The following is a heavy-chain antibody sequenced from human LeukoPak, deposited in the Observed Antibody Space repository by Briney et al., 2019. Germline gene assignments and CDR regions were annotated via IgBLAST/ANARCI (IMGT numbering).Heavy chain of an antibody. CDR1: GGSFSGYY. J-gene: IGHJ1*01. CDR2: INHSGST. Sequence: SETLSLTCADYGGSFSGYYWSWIRQPPGKGLEWIGEINHSGSTNYNPSLKSRVTISVDTSKNQFSLKLSSVTAADTAVYYCARLLGYCSSTSCPRYFQHWGQGTLVTVSS. V-gene: IGHV4-34*01. CDR3: ARLLGYCSSTSCPRYFQH. D-gene: IGHD2-2*01.